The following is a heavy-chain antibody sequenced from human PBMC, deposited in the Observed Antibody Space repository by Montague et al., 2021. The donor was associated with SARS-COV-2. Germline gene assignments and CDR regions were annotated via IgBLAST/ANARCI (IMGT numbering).Heavy chain of an antibody. D-gene: IGHD4-23*01. CDR3: ATSHYYRGNDYFDS. J-gene: IGHJ4*02. CDR2: ITHGGST. Sequence: SETLSLTCAVYGGSLSGLYWSWIRQAPGKGLVWFGEITHGGSTSYSTALKSRLTTLLDTSKNQFSLKWDSVTAADTATDYCATSHYYRGNDYFDSWGQGALVTVSS. V-gene: IGHV4-34*01. CDR1: GGSLSGLY.